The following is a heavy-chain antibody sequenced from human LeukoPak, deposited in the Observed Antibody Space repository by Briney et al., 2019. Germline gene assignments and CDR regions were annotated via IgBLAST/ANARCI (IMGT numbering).Heavy chain of an antibody. CDR1: GGTFSSYA. CDR3: AREELRFLEWLLFDY. Sequence: SVKVSCKASGGTFSSYAISWVRQAPGQGLEWMGGIIPIFGTANYAQKFQGRVTITADESTSTAYMELSSLRSGDTAVYYCAREELRFLEWLLFDYWGQGTLVTVSS. V-gene: IGHV1-69*01. D-gene: IGHD3-3*01. CDR2: IIPIFGTA. J-gene: IGHJ4*02.